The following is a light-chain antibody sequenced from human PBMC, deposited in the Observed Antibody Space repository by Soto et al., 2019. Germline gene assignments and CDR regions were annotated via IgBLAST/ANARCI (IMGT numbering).Light chain of an antibody. Sequence: DIQMTQSPSTLSASVGDRVTITCRASQSISSRLAWYQQKPGKVPKLLIYKASNLESGVPSRFSGSGSGTEVTLTISSLQPDDFATYYCQQYDSYSWTFGQGTKVEI. J-gene: IGKJ1*01. CDR2: KAS. CDR3: QQYDSYSWT. CDR1: QSISSR. V-gene: IGKV1-5*03.